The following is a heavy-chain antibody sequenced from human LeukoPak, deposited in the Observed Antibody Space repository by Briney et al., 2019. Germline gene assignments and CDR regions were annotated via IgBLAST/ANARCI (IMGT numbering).Heavy chain of an antibody. Sequence: SETLSLTCTVSGGSISSYYWSWIRQPAGKGLEWIGRIYTSWSTNYNPSLKRRVTMSVDTSKNQFSLKLSSVTAPDTAVYYCARDLPAGIVATNKGFDLWGQGTMVPVSS. CDR2: IYTSWST. CDR1: GGSISSYY. CDR3: ARDLPAGIVATNKGFDL. J-gene: IGHJ3*01. D-gene: IGHD1-26*01. V-gene: IGHV4-4*07.